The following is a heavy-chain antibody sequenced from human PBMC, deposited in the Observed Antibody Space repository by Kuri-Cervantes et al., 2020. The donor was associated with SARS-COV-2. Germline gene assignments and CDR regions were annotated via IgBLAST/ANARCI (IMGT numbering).Heavy chain of an antibody. CDR1: GGSISSGGYS. J-gene: IGHJ6*04. CDR3: ARGRRGYSYLAADV. CDR2: IYHSGLT. V-gene: IGHV4-30-2*01. D-gene: IGHD5-18*01. Sequence: SETLSLTCAVSGGSISSGGYSWVWIRQPPGKGLESIGYIYHSGLTYYNPSLKSRVTISVDTSKNQFSLKLSSVTAADTAVYYCARGRRGYSYLAADVWGKGTTVTVSS.